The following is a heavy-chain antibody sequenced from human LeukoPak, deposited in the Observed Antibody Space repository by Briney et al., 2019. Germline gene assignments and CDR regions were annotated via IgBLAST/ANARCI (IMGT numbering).Heavy chain of an antibody. V-gene: IGHV1-18*01. Sequence: ASVKVSCKASGYTFTSYGISWVRQAPGQGLEWMGWISAYNGNTNYAQKLQGRVTMTTDTSTSTAYMELRSLRSDDTSVYYCARVCGGVVARAWWFDPWGQGTLVTVSS. CDR2: ISAYNGNT. CDR1: GYTFTSYG. CDR3: ARVCGGVVARAWWFDP. J-gene: IGHJ5*02. D-gene: IGHD6-6*01.